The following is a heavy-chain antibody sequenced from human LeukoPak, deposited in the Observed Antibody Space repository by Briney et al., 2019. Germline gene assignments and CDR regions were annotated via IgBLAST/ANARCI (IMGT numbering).Heavy chain of an antibody. CDR2: INHSGST. V-gene: IGHV4-34*01. Sequence: SETLSLTCAVYGGSFSGYYWSWIRQPPGKGLEWIGEINHSGSTNYNPSLKSRVTISVDTSKNQFSLKLSSVTAADTAVYYCARWATVSYYFDYWGQGTLVTVSS. D-gene: IGHD4-11*01. CDR3: ARWATVSYYFDY. CDR1: GGSFSGYY. J-gene: IGHJ4*02.